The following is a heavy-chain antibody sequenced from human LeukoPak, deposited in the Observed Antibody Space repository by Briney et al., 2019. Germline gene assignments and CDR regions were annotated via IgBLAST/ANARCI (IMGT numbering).Heavy chain of an antibody. V-gene: IGHV3-21*01. CDR3: ARDSDFDSSGYYPYYYYYYKMDV. CDR2: ISSSSYI. J-gene: IGHJ6*02. D-gene: IGHD3-22*01. CDR1: GFTFSSYS. Sequence: GESLRLSCAASGFTFSSYSMNWVRQAPGKGLEWVSSISSSSYIYYADSVKGRFTISRDNAKNSLFLQMNSLRAEDTAVYYCARDSDFDSSGYYPYYYYYYKMDVWGQGTTVTVSS.